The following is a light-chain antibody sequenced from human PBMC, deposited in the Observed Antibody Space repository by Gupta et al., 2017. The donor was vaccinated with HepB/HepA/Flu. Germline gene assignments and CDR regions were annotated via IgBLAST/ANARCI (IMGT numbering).Light chain of an antibody. Sequence: DIQMTQSPSSLSASVGDRVPITCQASQDISNYLDWYQQKPGKAPKLLIYDASNLETGVPSRFSGSGSGTDFTFSISSLQPEDVANYYCQHNYNLRLTFGGGTKVEIK. V-gene: IGKV1-33*01. CDR1: QDISNY. J-gene: IGKJ4*01. CDR2: DAS. CDR3: QHNYNLRLT.